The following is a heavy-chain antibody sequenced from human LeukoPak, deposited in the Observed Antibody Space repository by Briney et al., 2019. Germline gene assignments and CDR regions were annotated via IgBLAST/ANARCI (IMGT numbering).Heavy chain of an antibody. Sequence: SQTLSLTCALSGDSLSSNSTAWDWVRQSPSSGLEWLGRTYYRSTWSNDYAVSVKSRITINPDTSKNQFSLQLNSLTPEDTAVYYCAGDRPIVVVVAANYYYYYYGMDVWGKGTTVTVSS. J-gene: IGHJ6*04. CDR1: GDSLSSNSTA. D-gene: IGHD2-15*01. V-gene: IGHV6-1*01. CDR3: AGDRPIVVVVAANYYYYYYGMDV. CDR2: TYYRSTWSN.